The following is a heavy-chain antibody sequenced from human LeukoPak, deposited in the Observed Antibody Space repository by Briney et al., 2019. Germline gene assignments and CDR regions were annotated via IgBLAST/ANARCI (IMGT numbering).Heavy chain of an antibody. J-gene: IGHJ3*02. V-gene: IGHV3-21*01. Sequence: GGSLRLSCAGSEFTFSSYSMHWVRQAPGKGLEGVSSISGSSDDIYYADSVKGRFTISRDNSKITLYLQMNSLRAEDTAVYYCARDMYSGSYLGGDAFDIWGQGTMVTVSS. CDR1: EFTFSSYS. D-gene: IGHD1-26*01. CDR2: ISGSSDDI. CDR3: ARDMYSGSYLGGDAFDI.